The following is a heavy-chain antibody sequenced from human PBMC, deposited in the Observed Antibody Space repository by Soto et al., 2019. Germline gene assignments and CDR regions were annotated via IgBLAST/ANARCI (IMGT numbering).Heavy chain of an antibody. D-gene: IGHD5-12*01. J-gene: IGHJ6*02. CDR3: ARHSTIRRGYYYGMDV. CDR2: IYYSGST. Sequence: SETLSLTCTVSGGSISSSSYYWGWIRQPPGKGLEWIGSIYYSGSTNYNPSLKSRVTISVDTSKNQFSLKLSSVTAADTAVYYCARHSTIRRGYYYGMDVCGQGTTVTVSS. V-gene: IGHV4-39*01. CDR1: GGSISSSSYY.